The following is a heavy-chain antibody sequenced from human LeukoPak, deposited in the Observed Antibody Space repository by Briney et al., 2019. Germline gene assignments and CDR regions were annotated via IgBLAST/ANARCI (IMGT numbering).Heavy chain of an antibody. CDR1: GGSFSGYY. J-gene: IGHJ4*02. Sequence: PSETLSLTCAVYGGSFSGYYWSWIRQPPGKGLEWIGEINHSGSTNYNPSLKSRVTISVDTSKNQFSLKLSSVTAADTAVYYCARRDYYGSGSYYKVWGQTSKYYFDYWGQGTLVTVSS. D-gene: IGHD3-10*01. V-gene: IGHV4-34*01. CDR2: INHSGST. CDR3: ARRDYYGSGSYYKVWGQTSKYYFDY.